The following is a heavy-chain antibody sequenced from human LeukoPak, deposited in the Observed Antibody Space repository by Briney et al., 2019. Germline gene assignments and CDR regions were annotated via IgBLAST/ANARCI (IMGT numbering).Heavy chain of an antibody. CDR1: GFTFSSYA. J-gene: IGHJ4*02. Sequence: GGSRRLSCAASGFTFSSYAMSWVRQAPGKGLEWVSAISGSGGSTYYADSVKGRFTISRDNSKNTLYLQMNSLRAEDTAVYYCAKATYGGNTEFDYWGQGTLVTVSS. D-gene: IGHD4-23*01. CDR2: ISGSGGST. V-gene: IGHV3-23*01. CDR3: AKATYGGNTEFDY.